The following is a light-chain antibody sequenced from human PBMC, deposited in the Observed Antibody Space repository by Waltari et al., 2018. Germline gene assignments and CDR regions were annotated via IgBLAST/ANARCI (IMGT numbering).Light chain of an antibody. CDR2: GAS. V-gene: IGKV1-39*01. Sequence: DVQMTQSPFSLSASVGDRVPITCRASQSIDNFLSWYQQKPGKAPNLLIYGASNLQTGVPSRFSGSGFGTDFTLTITSLQPQDSAAYYCQQSYTTSWTFGQGTTVEVK. CDR1: QSIDNF. J-gene: IGKJ1*01. CDR3: QQSYTTSWT.